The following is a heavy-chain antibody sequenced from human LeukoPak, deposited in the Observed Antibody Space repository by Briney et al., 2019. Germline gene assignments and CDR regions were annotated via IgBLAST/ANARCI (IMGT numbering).Heavy chain of an antibody. V-gene: IGHV3-74*01. J-gene: IGHJ4*02. CDR3: ARGPYTDRYNSEY. Sequence: GGSLRLSCAASGFTFSSYWMHWVRQAPGKGLVWVSRIKSDGTITSYAGSVKGRFTISRDNAKNTLYLEMNSLRPEDTAVYYCARGPYTDRYNSEYWGQGTLVTVSS. CDR2: IKSDGTIT. CDR1: GFTFSSYW. D-gene: IGHD5-24*01.